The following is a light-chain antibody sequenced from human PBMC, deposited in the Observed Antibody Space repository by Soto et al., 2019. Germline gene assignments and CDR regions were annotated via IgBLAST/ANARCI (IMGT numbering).Light chain of an antibody. Sequence: IQMTQSPSTLSASVGDRVTITCRASQSVNNWLAWYQQKPGIATKLLIYDASSLGGGVRSRFGGSGAGKEFTLTCTRLQPDDSTTCYSQQYNGYFPGQPFGQGTKLEIK. CDR2: DAS. CDR3: QQYNGYFPGQP. V-gene: IGKV1-5*01. J-gene: IGKJ2*01. CDR1: QSVNNW.